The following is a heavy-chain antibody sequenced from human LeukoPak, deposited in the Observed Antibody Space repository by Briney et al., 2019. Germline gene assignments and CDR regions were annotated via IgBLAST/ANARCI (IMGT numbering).Heavy chain of an antibody. D-gene: IGHD6-13*01. CDR1: GGSVSSGSYY. Sequence: TSETLSLTCTVSGGSVSSGSYYWSWIRQPPGKGLEWIGYIYYSGSTNYNPSLKSRVTISVDTSKNQFSLKLSSVTAADTAVYYCARGSAAGTRRFDYWGQGTLVTVSS. J-gene: IGHJ4*02. V-gene: IGHV4-61*01. CDR3: ARGSAAGTRRFDY. CDR2: IYYSGST.